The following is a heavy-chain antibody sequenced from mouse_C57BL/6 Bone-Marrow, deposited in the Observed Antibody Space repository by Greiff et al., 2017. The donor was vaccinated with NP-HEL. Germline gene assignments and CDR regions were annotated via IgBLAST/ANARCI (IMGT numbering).Heavy chain of an antibody. Sequence: EVKLVESGGGLVKPGGSLKLSCAASGFTFSSYAMSWVRQTPEKRLEWVATISDGGSYTYYPDNVKGRFTISRDNAKNNLYLQMSHLKSEDTAMYYCARDQDSNYDFDYWGQGTTLTVSS. D-gene: IGHD2-5*01. CDR1: GFTFSSYA. J-gene: IGHJ2*01. V-gene: IGHV5-4*01. CDR2: ISDGGSYT. CDR3: ARDQDSNYDFDY.